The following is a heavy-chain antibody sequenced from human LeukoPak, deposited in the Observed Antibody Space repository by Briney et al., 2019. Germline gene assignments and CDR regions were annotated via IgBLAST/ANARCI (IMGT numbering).Heavy chain of an antibody. J-gene: IGHJ4*02. V-gene: IGHV1-2*02. Sequence: ASVKVSCKASGYTFTGYYMRWVRQAPGQGLEWMGWINPNSGGTNYAQKFQGRVTMTRDTSISTAYMELSRLRSDDTAVYYCARGLVRIAVAGTMGYWGQGTLVTVSS. CDR2: INPNSGGT. CDR1: GYTFTGYY. D-gene: IGHD6-19*01. CDR3: ARGLVRIAVAGTMGY.